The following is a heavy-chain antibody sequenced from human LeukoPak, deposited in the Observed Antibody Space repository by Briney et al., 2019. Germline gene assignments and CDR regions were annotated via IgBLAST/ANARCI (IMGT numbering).Heavy chain of an antibody. J-gene: IGHJ4*02. CDR2: IKSKTDGGTT. CDR3: TSLSSGWYRADY. V-gene: IGHV3-15*01. CDR1: GFTFSNAW. D-gene: IGHD6-19*01. Sequence: GGSLRLSCAASGFTFSNAWMSWVRQAPGKGLEWVGRIKSKTDGGTTDCAAPVKGRFTISRDDSKNTLYLQMNSLKTEDTAVYYCTSLSSGWYRADYWGQGTLVTVSS.